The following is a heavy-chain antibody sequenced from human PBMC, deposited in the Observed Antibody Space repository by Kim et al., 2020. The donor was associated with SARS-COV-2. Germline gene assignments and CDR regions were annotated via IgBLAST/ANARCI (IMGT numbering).Heavy chain of an antibody. J-gene: IGHJ4*02. CDR1: GGTFSSYA. D-gene: IGHD6-19*01. Sequence: SVKVSCKASGGTFSSYAISWVRQAPGQGLEWMGGIIPIFGTANYAQKFQGRVTITADESTSTAYMELSSLRSEDTAVYYCAARPKQWLVKTDFDYWGQGTLVTVSS. CDR3: AARPKQWLVKTDFDY. CDR2: IIPIFGTA. V-gene: IGHV1-69*13.